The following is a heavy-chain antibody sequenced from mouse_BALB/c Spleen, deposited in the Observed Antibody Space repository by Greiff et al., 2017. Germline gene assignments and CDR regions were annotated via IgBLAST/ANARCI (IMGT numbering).Heavy chain of an antibody. CDR1: GYTFTSYT. D-gene: IGHD2-2*01. J-gene: IGHJ3*01. V-gene: IGHV1-4*01. CDR2: INPSSGYT. CDR3: ASPYGYGRGCAY. Sequence: GQLQHSGAELARPGASVKMSCKASGYTFTSYTMHWVKQRPGQGLEWIGYINPSSGYTNYNQKFKDKATLTADKSSSTAYMQLSSLTSEDSAVYYCASPYGYGRGCAYWGQGTLVTVSA.